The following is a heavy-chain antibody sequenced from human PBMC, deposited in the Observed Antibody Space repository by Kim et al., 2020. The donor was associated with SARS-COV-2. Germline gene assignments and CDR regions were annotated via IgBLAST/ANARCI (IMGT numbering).Heavy chain of an antibody. V-gene: IGHV4-4*02. CDR3: ARVGGYCRAIDY. J-gene: IGHJ4*02. D-gene: IGHD2-15*01. Sequence: SETLSLTCAVSGGSISSSNWWSWVRQPPGKGLEWIGEIYHSGSTNYNPSLKSRVTILVDKSKNQFSLKLSSVTAADTAVYYCARVGGYCRAIDYWGQGTLVTVSS. CDR1: GGSISSSNW. CDR2: IYHSGST.